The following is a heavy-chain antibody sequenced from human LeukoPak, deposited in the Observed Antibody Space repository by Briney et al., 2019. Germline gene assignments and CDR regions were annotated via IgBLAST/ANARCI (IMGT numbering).Heavy chain of an antibody. D-gene: IGHD3-22*01. J-gene: IGHJ5*02. CDR3: ARSDYYDSSGYPTHLNWFDP. CDR1: GGSMSSYY. CDR2: IYITGSA. Sequence: SETLSLTCTVSGGSMSSYYWSWIRQPAGKGLELIGLIYITGSANYNPSLKSRVTMSVDTSKNQFSLKLSSVTAADTAVYYCARSDYYDSSGYPTHLNWFDPWGQGTLVTVSS. V-gene: IGHV4-4*07.